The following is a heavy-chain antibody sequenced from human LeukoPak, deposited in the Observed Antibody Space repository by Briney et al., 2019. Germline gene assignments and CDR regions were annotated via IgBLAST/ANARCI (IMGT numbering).Heavy chain of an antibody. CDR3: ARAPSSYESGNGYPNLGWLDP. V-gene: IGHV4-38-2*02. CDR1: GYPIGLDYY. D-gene: IGHD5-24*01. Sequence: PSETLSLTCKVSGYPIGLDYYWVWIRRAPGRGLQWIGGFHRGRIQYNSALKSRVTISIDSSKNQFSLRMWPVTAADTAFYFCARAPSSYESGNGYPNLGWLDPWGQGALVTVSS. CDR2: FHRGRI. J-gene: IGHJ5*02.